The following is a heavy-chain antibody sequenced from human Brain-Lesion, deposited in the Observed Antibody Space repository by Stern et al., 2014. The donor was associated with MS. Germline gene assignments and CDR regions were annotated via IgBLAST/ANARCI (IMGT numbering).Heavy chain of an antibody. CDR1: KFLFSTYG. V-gene: IGHV3-30*03. Sequence: QVHLVESGGGVVQPGRSLRLSCETSKFLFSTYGMHWVRQAPGKGLAWVAGILFNGRNIQYAESVKGRFTISRDNSKRTLFLQMSSLRIEDTALYLCARDERDQLQFTMKTEYDFWGQGTLVTVSS. D-gene: IGHD5-24*01. J-gene: IGHJ4*02. CDR3: ARDERDQLQFTMKTEYDF. CDR2: ILFNGRNI.